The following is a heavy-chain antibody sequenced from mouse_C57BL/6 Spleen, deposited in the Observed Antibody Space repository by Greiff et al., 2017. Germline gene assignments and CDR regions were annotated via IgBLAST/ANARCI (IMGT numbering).Heavy chain of an antibody. CDR3: ARYYYDSGGYAMDY. Sequence: EVQLQQSGPELVKPGASVKISCKASGYSFTGYYMHWVKQSPEKSLEWIGEINPSTGGTSYNQKFKGKATLTVDKSSSTAYMQLKSLTSEDSAVYYGARYYYDSGGYAMDYWGQGTSVTVSS. D-gene: IGHD1-1*01. J-gene: IGHJ4*01. CDR2: INPSTGGT. CDR1: GYSFTGYY. V-gene: IGHV1-43*01.